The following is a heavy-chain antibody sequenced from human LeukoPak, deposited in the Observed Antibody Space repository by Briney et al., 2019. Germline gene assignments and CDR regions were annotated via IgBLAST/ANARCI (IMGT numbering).Heavy chain of an antibody. CDR1: GGSFSGYY. D-gene: IGHD3/OR15-3a*01. CDR3: ARGLEESYFDY. CDR2: IYYSGST. V-gene: IGHV4-59*08. J-gene: IGHJ4*02. Sequence: SETLSLTCAVYGGSFSGYYWSWIRQPPGKGLEWIAYIYYSGSTNYNPSLKSRVTISVDTSKNQFSLKLSSVTAADTAVYYCARGLEESYFDYWGQGTLVTVSS.